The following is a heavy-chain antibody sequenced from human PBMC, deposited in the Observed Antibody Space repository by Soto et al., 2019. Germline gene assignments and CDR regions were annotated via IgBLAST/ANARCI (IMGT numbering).Heavy chain of an antibody. V-gene: IGHV3-23*01. CDR1: GFAFSSHP. D-gene: IGHD6-6*01. CDR2: ISDSGGLT. J-gene: IGHJ3*02. CDR3: ARRAFGSSRSFDI. Sequence: VGSLRLSCAASGFAFSSHPMSWVRQAPERGLEWVSGISDSGGLTYNADSVKGRFTISRDNSKNTLYLQMNSLRAEDTALYYCARRAFGSSRSFDIWGQGTMVTVSS.